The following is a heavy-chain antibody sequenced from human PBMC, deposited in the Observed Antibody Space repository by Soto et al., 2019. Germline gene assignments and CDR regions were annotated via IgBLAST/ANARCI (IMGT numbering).Heavy chain of an antibody. J-gene: IGHJ5*02. CDR3: ATVPYSSGWYYNWFDP. Sequence: ASVKVSCTVSGYTLTELSMHWVRLAPGKGLEWMGGFDPEDGETIYAQKFQGRVTMTEDTSTDTAYMELSSLRSEDTAVYYCATVPYSSGWYYNWFDPWGQGTLVTVSS. D-gene: IGHD6-19*01. V-gene: IGHV1-24*01. CDR2: FDPEDGET. CDR1: GYTLTELS.